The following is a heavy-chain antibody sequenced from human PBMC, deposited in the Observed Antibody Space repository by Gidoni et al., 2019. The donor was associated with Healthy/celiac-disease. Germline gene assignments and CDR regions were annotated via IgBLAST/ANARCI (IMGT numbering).Heavy chain of an antibody. CDR3: AKDAKPVLLWFGETPGDY. D-gene: IGHD3-10*01. Sequence: EVQLLESGGGLVQPGGSLRLSCAVSGVTFSSYAMSWVRQAPGKGLDWVSAISGSGGSTDYADSVKGRFTISRDNSKNTLYLQMSSLRAEDTAVYYCAKDAKPVLLWFGETPGDYWGQGTLVTVSS. CDR2: ISGSGGST. CDR1: GVTFSSYA. V-gene: IGHV3-23*01. J-gene: IGHJ4*02.